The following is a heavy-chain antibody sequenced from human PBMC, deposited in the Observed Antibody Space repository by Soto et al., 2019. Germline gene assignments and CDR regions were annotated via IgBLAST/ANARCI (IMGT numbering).Heavy chain of an antibody. J-gene: IGHJ6*02. CDR3: VIGHCSNGVCFLHYYGLDI. V-gene: IGHV1-2*02. CDR1: GSTFSDYS. Sequence: ASVKVSCKASGSTFSDYSIHWVRQAPGQGREWMGWINPNSGGTNYAQKFQGRVTMARDTSINTAYLDLSGLRSDDTAVYYCVIGHCSNGVCFLHYYGLDIWGLGXTVTVPS. D-gene: IGHD2-8*01. CDR2: INPNSGGT.